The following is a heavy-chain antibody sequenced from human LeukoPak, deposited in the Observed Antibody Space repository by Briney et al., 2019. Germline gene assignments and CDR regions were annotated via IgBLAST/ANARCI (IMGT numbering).Heavy chain of an antibody. CDR2: FDPEDGET. V-gene: IGHV1-24*01. D-gene: IGHD3-22*01. CDR3: ATSTMIVVAGNTNYYYYYGMDV. J-gene: IGHJ6*02. CDR1: GYTLTELS. Sequence: ASVKVSCKVSGYTLTELSMHWVRQAPGKGLEWIGGFDPEDGETIYAQKFQGRVTMTEDTSTDTAYMELSSLRSEDTAVYYCATSTMIVVAGNTNYYYYYGMDVWGQGTTVTVSS.